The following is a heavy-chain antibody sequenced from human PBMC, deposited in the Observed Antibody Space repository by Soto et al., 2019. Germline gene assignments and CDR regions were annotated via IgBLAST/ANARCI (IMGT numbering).Heavy chain of an antibody. J-gene: IGHJ6*02. CDR3: AKDRNYYYGMDV. CDR2: ISGSAGRT. CDR1: GFTFSSNA. Sequence: WWSLRLSCAASGFTFSSNAMSGFRQAPGKGLEWVSGISGSAGRTSYADPVKGRFTIPRDNSKNTPTLQRNALRARDTAVFYFAKDRNYYYGMDVWGQGTTVTVSS. V-gene: IGHV3-23*01.